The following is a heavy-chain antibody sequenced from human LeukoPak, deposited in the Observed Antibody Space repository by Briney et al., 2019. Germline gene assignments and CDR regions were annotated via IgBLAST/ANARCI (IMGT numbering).Heavy chain of an antibody. Sequence: PTETLSLTCTVSGGSISSSSYYWGWIRQPPGKGLEWIGSIYYSGSTYYNPSLKSRVTISVDTSKNQFSLKLSSVIAADTAVYYCARKGIAAAYLDYWGQGTLVTVSS. CDR2: IYYSGST. V-gene: IGHV4-39*01. D-gene: IGHD6-13*01. CDR1: GGSISSSSYY. J-gene: IGHJ4*02. CDR3: ARKGIAAAYLDY.